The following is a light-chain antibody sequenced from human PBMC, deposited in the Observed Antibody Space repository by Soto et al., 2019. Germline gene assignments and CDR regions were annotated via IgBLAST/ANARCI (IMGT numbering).Light chain of an antibody. CDR1: ESVSDIY. Sequence: VLTQSPGPLSLSPGEKATLPCRASESVSDIYIAWYQQKPGQSPRLVVYGASNRAAGIPDRFSGSGSGTDFTLTISRLEPEDFAIYYCHQYGRTFGQGTKVDIK. CDR3: HQYGRT. V-gene: IGKV3-20*01. J-gene: IGKJ1*01. CDR2: GAS.